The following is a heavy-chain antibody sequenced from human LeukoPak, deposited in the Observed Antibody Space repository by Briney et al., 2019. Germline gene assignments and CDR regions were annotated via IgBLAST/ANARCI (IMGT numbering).Heavy chain of an antibody. V-gene: IGHV3-21*01. D-gene: IGHD3-22*01. CDR2: ISSSSSYS. CDR3: AREAITMTLLEYFQH. Sequence: PGGTLRLSCAASGFTISSYSMNWIRQAPGKGLEWVSSISSSSSYSFSADSVDGPFTISRDNAKNSLFLQMNSLRPEDTAVYYRAREAITMTLLEYFQHWGQGTLVTVSS. CDR1: GFTISSYS. J-gene: IGHJ1*01.